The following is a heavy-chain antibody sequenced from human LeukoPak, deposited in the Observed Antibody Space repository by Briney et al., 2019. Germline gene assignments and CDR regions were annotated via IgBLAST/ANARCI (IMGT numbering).Heavy chain of an antibody. V-gene: IGHV1-18*01. Sequence: GASVKVSCKASGYTFTSTGINWVRQAPGQGLEWMAWISPYNGNTKYARKFQGRVTVTTDTSTTTAYMDLRSLRSDDTAVYYCARGKRYYYGSGSSGAYDAFDIWGQGTMVTVSS. J-gene: IGHJ3*02. CDR2: ISPYNGNT. CDR1: GYTFTSTG. D-gene: IGHD3-10*01. CDR3: ARGKRYYYGSGSSGAYDAFDI.